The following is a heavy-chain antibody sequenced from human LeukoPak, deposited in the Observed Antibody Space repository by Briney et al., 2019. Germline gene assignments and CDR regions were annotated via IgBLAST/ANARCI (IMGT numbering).Heavy chain of an antibody. CDR1: GYTFTSYY. CDR2: INPSGGST. V-gene: IGHV1-46*01. CDR3: MREVEGGLWLK. J-gene: IGHJ4*02. Sequence: GASVKVSCKASGYTFTSYYMHWVRQAPGQGLEWMGIINPSGGSTTYAQKFQGRVTMTRDTSTSIVYMELSSLRFEDTAIYYCMREVEGGLWLKWGQGTLVTVSS. D-gene: IGHD5-18*01.